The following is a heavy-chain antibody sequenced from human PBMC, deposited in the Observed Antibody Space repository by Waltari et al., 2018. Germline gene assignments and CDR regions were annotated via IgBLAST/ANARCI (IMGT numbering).Heavy chain of an antibody. J-gene: IGHJ4*02. CDR1: GGSFSGYY. Sequence: QVQLQQWGAGLLKPSETLSLTCAVYGGSFSGYYWSWIRQPPGKGLEWIGEINHSGSTNYNPSLKSRVTISVDTSKNQFSLKLSSVTAADTAVYYCARYDVDIVATKRGFDYWGQGTLVTVSS. D-gene: IGHD5-12*01. CDR3: ARYDVDIVATKRGFDY. V-gene: IGHV4-34*01. CDR2: INHSGST.